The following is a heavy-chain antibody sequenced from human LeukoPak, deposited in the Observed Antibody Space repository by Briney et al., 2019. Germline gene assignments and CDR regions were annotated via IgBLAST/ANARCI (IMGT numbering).Heavy chain of an antibody. CDR3: ARDREYCSGGSCYNEYLGYFDL. CDR2: ISAYNGNT. Sequence: GASVKVSCKASGYTFISYGISWVRQAPGQGLEWMGWISAYNGNTNYAQKLQGRVTKTTDTSTSTAYMELRSLRSDDTAVYYCARDREYCSGGSCYNEYLGYFDLWGRGTLVTVSS. D-gene: IGHD2-15*01. V-gene: IGHV1-18*01. CDR1: GYTFISYG. J-gene: IGHJ2*01.